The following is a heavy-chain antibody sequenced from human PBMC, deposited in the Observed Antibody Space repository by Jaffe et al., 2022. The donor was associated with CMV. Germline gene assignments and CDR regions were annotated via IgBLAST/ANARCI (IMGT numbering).Heavy chain of an antibody. V-gene: IGHV3-49*04. J-gene: IGHJ4*02. CDR3: TRGPADQWLVSAPFGD. Sequence: EVQLVESGGGLVQPGRSLRLSCTASGFTFGDYAMSWVRQAPGKGLEWVGFIRSKAYGGTTEYAASVKGRFTISRDDSKSIAYLQMNSLKTEDTAVYYCTRGPADQWLVSAPFGDWGQGTLVTVSS. CDR1: GFTFGDYA. D-gene: IGHD6-19*01. CDR2: IRSKAYGGTT.